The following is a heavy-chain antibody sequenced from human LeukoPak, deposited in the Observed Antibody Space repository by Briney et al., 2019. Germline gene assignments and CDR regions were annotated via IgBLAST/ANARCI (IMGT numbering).Heavy chain of an antibody. J-gene: IGHJ4*02. CDR1: GFTFSNAW. CDR3: LMLSGWSDY. V-gene: IGHV3-15*01. CDR2: IKSKTDGRTT. Sequence: GGSLRLSCAASGFTFSNAWMSWVRQAPGKGLEWVGRIKSKTDGRTTDYAAPVKSRFTISRDDSKITLYLQMISLKTEDTAVYYCLMLSGWSDYWGQETLVTVSS. D-gene: IGHD6-19*01.